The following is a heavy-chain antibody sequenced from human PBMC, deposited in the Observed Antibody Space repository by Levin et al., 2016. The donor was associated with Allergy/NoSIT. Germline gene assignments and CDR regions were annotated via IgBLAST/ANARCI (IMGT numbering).Heavy chain of an antibody. V-gene: IGHV3-74*01. J-gene: IGHJ5*02. CDR3: ADDSSGS. D-gene: IGHD3-22*01. CDR2: INSDGSST. Sequence: VRQMPGKGLVWVSHINSDGSSTSYADSVKGRFTISRDNAKNTLYLQMNSLRAEDTAVYYCADDSSGSWGQGTLVTVSS.